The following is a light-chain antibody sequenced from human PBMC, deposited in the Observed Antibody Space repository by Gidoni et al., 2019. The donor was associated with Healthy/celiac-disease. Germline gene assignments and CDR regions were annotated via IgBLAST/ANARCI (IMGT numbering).Light chain of an antibody. V-gene: IGLV3-1*01. CDR3: QAWDSIVV. CDR2: QDS. J-gene: IGLJ2*01. Sequence: SYELTQPPSVSVSPGQTASITCSGDQLGDKYACWYQQKPGQSPVLVIYQDSKRPSGIPERFSGSNSGNTATLTISGTQAMDEADYYWQAWDSIVVFGGGTKLTVL. CDR1: QLGDKY.